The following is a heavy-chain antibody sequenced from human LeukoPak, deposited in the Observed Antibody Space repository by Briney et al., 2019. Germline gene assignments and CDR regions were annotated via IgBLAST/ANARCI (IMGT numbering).Heavy chain of an antibody. D-gene: IGHD2-2*02. CDR3: ARLPGYCSSTSCYTGAY. Sequence: PGGSLRLSCAASGFTFTSYSMNWVRQAPGKGLEWVSSISGSSKHRYYADSVKGRFTISRDNAESSPYLQMNSLRAEDTAVYYCARLPGYCSSTSCYTGAYWGQGTLVTVSS. V-gene: IGHV3-21*01. J-gene: IGHJ4*02. CDR1: GFTFTSYS. CDR2: ISGSSKHR.